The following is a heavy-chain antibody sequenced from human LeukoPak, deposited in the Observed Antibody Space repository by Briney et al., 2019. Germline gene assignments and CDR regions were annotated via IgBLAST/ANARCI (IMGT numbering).Heavy chain of an antibody. V-gene: IGHV4-39*01. Sequence: PSETLSLTCSVAGGSISTSDYYWGWIRQTPGKGLEWIASIYYTGSTYYRPSLRSRVTMSVDTSKNQFPLKLSTVTAADTAVYYCAIVVYYDDVSGYSFDLWGRGTLVTVSS. CDR2: IYYTGST. CDR3: AIVVYYDDVSGYSFDL. D-gene: IGHD3-22*01. J-gene: IGHJ2*01. CDR1: GGSISTSDYY.